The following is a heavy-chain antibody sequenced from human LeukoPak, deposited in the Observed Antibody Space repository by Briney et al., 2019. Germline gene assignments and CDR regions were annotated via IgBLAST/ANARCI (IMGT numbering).Heavy chain of an antibody. V-gene: IGHV4-34*01. Sequence: PSETLSLTCAVYGGSFSGYYWSWIRQPPGKGLEWIGEINHSGSTNYNPSLKSQVTISVDTSKNQFSLKLSSVTAADTAVYYCARNWGLAPCSSTSCNTYYYYGMDVWGQGTTVTVSS. D-gene: IGHD2-2*02. CDR1: GGSFSGYY. CDR2: INHSGST. CDR3: ARNWGLAPCSSTSCNTYYYYGMDV. J-gene: IGHJ6*02.